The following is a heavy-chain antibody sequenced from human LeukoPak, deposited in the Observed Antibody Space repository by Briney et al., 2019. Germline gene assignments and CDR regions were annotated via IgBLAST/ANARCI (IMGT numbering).Heavy chain of an antibody. V-gene: IGHV4-34*01. D-gene: IGHD3-16*02. CDR1: GGSFSGYY. CDR2: IYHSGST. Sequence: SETLSLSCAVSGGSFSGYYWSWVRQPPGKGLEWVWGIYHSGSTKYNPSLKNLVTISVDKSKNQFSLKLNSVTAADTAVYYCARGEGYTRTWYQLHFDYWGQGTLVTVSS. J-gene: IGHJ4*02. CDR3: ARGEGYTRTWYQLHFDY.